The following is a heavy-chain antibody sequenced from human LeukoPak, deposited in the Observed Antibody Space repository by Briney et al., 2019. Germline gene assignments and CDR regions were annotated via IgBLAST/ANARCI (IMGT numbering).Heavy chain of an antibody. D-gene: IGHD1-1*01. J-gene: IGHJ4*02. Sequence: SQTLSLTCDITGDSVSSNRAAWNWIRQAPSRGLEWLGRTYYRSQWYIDYAVSVKSRISINPATSKNQFSLQLRSVTPEDTAVYYCARWTVPPTGQGGVYFDHWGQGILVTVSS. CDR1: GDSVSSNRAA. CDR3: ARWTVPPTGQGGVYFDH. V-gene: IGHV6-1*01. CDR2: TYYRSQWYI.